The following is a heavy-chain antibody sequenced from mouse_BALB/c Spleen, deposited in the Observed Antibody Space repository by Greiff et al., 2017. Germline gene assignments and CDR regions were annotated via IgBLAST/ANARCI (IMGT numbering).Heavy chain of an antibody. V-gene: IGHV5-9-4*01. J-gene: IGHJ3*01. CDR2: ISSGGSYT. Sequence: EVKLVESGGGLVKPGGSLKLSCAASGFTFSSYAMSWVRQSPEKRLEWVAEISSGGSYTYYPDTVTGRFTISRDNAKNTLYLEMSSLRSEDTAMYYCARDEGDRRGAYWGQGTLVTVSA. CDR1: GFTFSSYA. CDR3: ARDEGDRRGAY.